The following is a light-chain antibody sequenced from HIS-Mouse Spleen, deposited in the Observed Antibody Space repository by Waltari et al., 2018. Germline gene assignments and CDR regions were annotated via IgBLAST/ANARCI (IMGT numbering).Light chain of an antibody. V-gene: IGLV1-47*01. Sequence: QSVLTQPPSASGTPGQRFTISCSGSSSNIGSNYVYWYQQLPGTAPKLLIYRSNPRPAGVPDRFSGSKSGTSASLAISGLRSEDEADYYCAAWDDSLSGWVFGGGTKLTVL. CDR2: RSN. J-gene: IGLJ3*02. CDR1: SSNIGSNY. CDR3: AAWDDSLSGWV.